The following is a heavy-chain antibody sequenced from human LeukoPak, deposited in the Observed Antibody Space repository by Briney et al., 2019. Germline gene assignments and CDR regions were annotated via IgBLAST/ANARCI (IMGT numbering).Heavy chain of an antibody. V-gene: IGHV1-2*02. D-gene: IGHD2-15*01. CDR1: GYTFTGYY. Sequence: GASVKVSCKASGYTFTGYYMHWVRQAPGQGLEWMGWINPNSGGTNYAQKFQGRVTMTRDTSISTAYMELSRLRSDDTAVYYCARDLAVVVVAALDYWGQGTLVTVSS. J-gene: IGHJ4*02. CDR2: INPNSGGT. CDR3: ARDLAVVVVAALDY.